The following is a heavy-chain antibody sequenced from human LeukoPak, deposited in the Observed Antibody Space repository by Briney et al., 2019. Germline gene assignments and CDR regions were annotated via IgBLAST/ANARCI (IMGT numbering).Heavy chain of an antibody. Sequence: PSETLSVTCAVYGGSFSGYYWSWIRQPPGKGLEWIGEINHSGSTNYNPSLKSRVTISVDTSKNQFSLKLSSVTAADTAVYYCARSPRYYCSSTSCYLDYWGQGTLVTVSS. V-gene: IGHV4-34*01. CDR3: ARSPRYYCSSTSCYLDY. CDR1: GGSFSGYY. CDR2: INHSGST. J-gene: IGHJ4*02. D-gene: IGHD2-2*01.